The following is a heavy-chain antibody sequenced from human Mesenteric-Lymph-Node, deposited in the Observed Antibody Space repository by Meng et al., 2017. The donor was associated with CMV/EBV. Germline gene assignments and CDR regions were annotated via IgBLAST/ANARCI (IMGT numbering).Heavy chain of an antibody. Sequence: ASVKVSCKASGYTFTGYYMHWVRQAPGQGLEWMGWINPNSGGTNYAQKFQGRVTMTRDTSISTAYMELSRLRSDDTAVYYCAKVGLINWNLDLGIYYFDYWGQGTLVTVSS. CDR1: GYTFTGYY. D-gene: IGHD1-7*01. J-gene: IGHJ4*02. V-gene: IGHV1-2*02. CDR3: AKVGLINWNLDLGIYYFDY. CDR2: INPNSGGT.